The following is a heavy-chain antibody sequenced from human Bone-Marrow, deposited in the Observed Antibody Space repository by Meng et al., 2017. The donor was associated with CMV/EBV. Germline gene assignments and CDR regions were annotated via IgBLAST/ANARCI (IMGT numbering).Heavy chain of an antibody. CDR2: VYTSGTT. D-gene: IGHD6-19*01. V-gene: IGHV4-61*02. CDR3: ARGRPTSGWYSDY. CDR1: GGSVSSDTYY. J-gene: IGHJ4*02. Sequence: QVQLQESGPGLVKPSGNLSLTCPVSGGSVSSDTYYWSWIRQPPGTGLEWIGRVYTSGTTSYTPSLKSRITMSVDTPKNQFYLKLTSVTAADTAVYYCARGRPTSGWYSDYWGQGTLVTVSS.